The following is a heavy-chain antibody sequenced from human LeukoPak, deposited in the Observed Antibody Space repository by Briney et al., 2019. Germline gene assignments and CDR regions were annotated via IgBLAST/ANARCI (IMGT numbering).Heavy chain of an antibody. CDR1: GDSISRNY. CDR3: ARVQNPTWGPCSGGSCQASYFDS. CDR2: IHYSGIT. Sequence: PSETLSPTCTVSGDSISRNYWSWIRQPPGKGLEWIGDIHYSGITKYDPSLKSRVTMSVDTSKNQFSLKLSSVTAADTAVYYCARVQNPTWGPCSGGSCQASYFDSWGQGTLVAVSS. J-gene: IGHJ4*02. V-gene: IGHV4-59*01. D-gene: IGHD2-15*01.